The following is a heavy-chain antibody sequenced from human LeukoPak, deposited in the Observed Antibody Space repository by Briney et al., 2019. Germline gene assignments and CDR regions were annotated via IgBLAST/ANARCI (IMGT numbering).Heavy chain of an antibody. CDR2: IRYDGSNK. Sequence: PGGSLRLSCAASGFTFSSYGMHWVRQAPGKGLEWVAFIRYDGSNKYYADSVKGRFTISRDNSKNTLYLQMNSLRAEDTAVYYCAKNATVVTPERYYYYYYMDVWGKGTTVTVSS. CDR1: GFTFSSYG. V-gene: IGHV3-30*02. J-gene: IGHJ6*03. CDR3: AKNATVVTPERYYYYYYMDV. D-gene: IGHD4-23*01.